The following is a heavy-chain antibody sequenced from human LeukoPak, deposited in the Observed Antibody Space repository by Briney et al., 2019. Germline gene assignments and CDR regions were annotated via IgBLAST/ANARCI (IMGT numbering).Heavy chain of an antibody. CDR1: GYTFTSYG. D-gene: IGHD2-2*03. V-gene: IGHV1-18*01. J-gene: IGHJ4*02. CDR3: ARHPVGHCSSTSCQHFDY. Sequence: GASVKVSCKASGYTFTSYGIIWVRQAPGQGLEWMGWISAYNGNTNYAQKLQGRVTMTTDTSTSTAYMELRSLRSDDTAVYYCARHPVGHCSSTSCQHFDYWGQGTLVTVSS. CDR2: ISAYNGNT.